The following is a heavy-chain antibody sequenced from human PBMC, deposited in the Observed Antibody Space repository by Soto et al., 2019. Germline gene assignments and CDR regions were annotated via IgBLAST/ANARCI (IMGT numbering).Heavy chain of an antibody. Sequence: QVQLVQSGAEVKKPGASVKVSCKASGYTFTSYDISWVRQAPGQGLEWMGWISTHNGNTNYAQKLQGRVSMTTDTATRTAYMELRSLRSDDTAVYYCARHPPTFPPDYWGQGTLVTVSS. D-gene: IGHD1-26*01. J-gene: IGHJ4*02. V-gene: IGHV1-18*04. CDR2: ISTHNGNT. CDR3: ARHPPTFPPDY. CDR1: GYTFTSYD.